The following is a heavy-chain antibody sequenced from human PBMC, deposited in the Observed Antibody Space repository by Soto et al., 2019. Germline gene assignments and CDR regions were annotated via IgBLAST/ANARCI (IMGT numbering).Heavy chain of an antibody. V-gene: IGHV3-23*01. D-gene: IGHD3-16*01. CDR3: VRKHRGMRGEVTPYYYYMDV. CDR2: ISGSGGST. Sequence: GGSLRLSCAASGFTFSSYAMSWVRQAPGKGLEWVSAISGSGGSTYYADSVKGRFTISRDNSKNTLYLQMNSLRAEDTAVYYCVRKHRGMRGEVTPYYYYMDVWGKGTTVTVSS. J-gene: IGHJ6*03. CDR1: GFTFSSYA.